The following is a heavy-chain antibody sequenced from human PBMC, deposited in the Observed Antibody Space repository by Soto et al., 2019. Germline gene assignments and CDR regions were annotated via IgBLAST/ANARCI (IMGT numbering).Heavy chain of an antibody. CDR1: GYTFISYA. Sequence: QVQFVQSGAEVRKPGARVKISCKASGYTFISYAMHWVRQAAGQRLEWMGWINAGNGNTKYSQKFQGRVTITRDTSASTAYMELSSLRSEDTAVYYCAKDGGIAASGSGYYMDVWGKGTTVTVSS. D-gene: IGHD6-13*01. CDR3: AKDGGIAASGSGYYMDV. CDR2: INAGNGNT. V-gene: IGHV1-3*01. J-gene: IGHJ6*03.